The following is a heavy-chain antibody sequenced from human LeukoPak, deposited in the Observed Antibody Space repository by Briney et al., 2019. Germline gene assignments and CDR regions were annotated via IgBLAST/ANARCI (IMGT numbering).Heavy chain of an antibody. CDR3: ARRRRGDYGRGYFDY. CDR1: VGSISSGSYY. D-gene: IGHD4-17*01. CDR2: IYTSGST. Sequence: SQTLSLTCTVSVGSISSGSYYWSWIRQPAGKGLEWIGRIYTSGSTNYNPSLKSRVTISVDTSKNQFSLKLSSVTAADTAVYYCARRRRGDYGRGYFDYWGQGTLVTVSS. V-gene: IGHV4-61*02. J-gene: IGHJ4*02.